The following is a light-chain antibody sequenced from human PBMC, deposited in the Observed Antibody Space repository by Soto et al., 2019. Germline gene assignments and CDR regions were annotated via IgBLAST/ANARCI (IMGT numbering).Light chain of an antibody. CDR2: DAS. J-gene: IGKJ3*01. CDR3: QQYGSSPPIT. CDR1: QSVSSSY. Sequence: EIVLTQSPGTLSLSPGEGATLSCRASQSVSSSYLAWYQQKPGQAPRLLIYDASSRATGIPDRFSGSGSGTDFTLTISRLEPEDFGVYYCQQYGSSPPITFGPGTKVDIK. V-gene: IGKV3-20*01.